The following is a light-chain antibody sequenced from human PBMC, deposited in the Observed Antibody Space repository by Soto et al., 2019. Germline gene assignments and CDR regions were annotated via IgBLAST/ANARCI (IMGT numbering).Light chain of an antibody. CDR2: DAS. Sequence: IVLTQSPVTLSLSPGERATLSCRASQSVSSSYLAWYQQKPGQPPRLLIYDASTRATGIPARFSGSQSGTEFTLTISSLLSEDFAVYSCQQYNNWPLTFGGGTKVDNK. J-gene: IGKJ4*01. CDR3: QQYNNWPLT. V-gene: IGKV3D-15*01. CDR1: QSVSSSY.